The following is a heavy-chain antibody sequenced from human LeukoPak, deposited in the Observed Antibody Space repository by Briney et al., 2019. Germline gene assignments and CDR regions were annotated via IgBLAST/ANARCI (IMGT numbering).Heavy chain of an antibody. J-gene: IGHJ4*02. Sequence: PGGSLRLSCAASGFTFSSYAMSWVRQAPGKGLEWVSAISGSGGSTYYADSVKGRFTISRDNSKNTLYLQMNSLRAEDTAVYYCAKLLPIVVVPAAMSDFDYWGQGTLVTVSS. CDR2: ISGSGGST. V-gene: IGHV3-23*01. CDR1: GFTFSSYA. D-gene: IGHD2-2*01. CDR3: AKLLPIVVVPAAMSDFDY.